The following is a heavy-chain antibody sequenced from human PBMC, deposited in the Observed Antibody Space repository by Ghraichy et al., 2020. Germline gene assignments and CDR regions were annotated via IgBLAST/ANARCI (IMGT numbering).Heavy chain of an antibody. J-gene: IGHJ3*02. V-gene: IGHV3-23*01. CDR2: ISGSGGST. CDR1: GFTFSSYA. Sequence: GGSLRLSCAASGFTFSSYAMSWVRQAPGKGLEWVSAISGSGGSTYYADSVKGRFTISRDNSKNTLYLQMNSLRAEDTAVYYCAKDNKDYDILTGRLQDDAFDIWGQGTMVTVSS. D-gene: IGHD3-9*01. CDR3: AKDNKDYDILTGRLQDDAFDI.